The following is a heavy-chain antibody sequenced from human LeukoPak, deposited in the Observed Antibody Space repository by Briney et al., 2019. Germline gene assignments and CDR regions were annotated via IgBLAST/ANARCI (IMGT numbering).Heavy chain of an antibody. J-gene: IGHJ4*02. Sequence: GGSLRLSCVASGITFRSSSMHWFRQAPGKGPEWLAFIRFDGSTKYYADSVKGRFTVSRDNSKSTLYLQMNSLRAEDTAVYYCAQPDFWGQGTLVTVSS. CDR2: IRFDGSTK. V-gene: IGHV3-30*02. CDR3: AQPDF. CDR1: GITFRSSS.